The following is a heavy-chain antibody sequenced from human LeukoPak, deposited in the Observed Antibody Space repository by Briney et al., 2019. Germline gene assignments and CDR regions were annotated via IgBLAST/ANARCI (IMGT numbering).Heavy chain of an antibody. J-gene: IGHJ3*02. CDR1: GFTFSSYW. Sequence: GGSLRLSCAASGFTFSSYWMSWVRQAPGKGLEWVSFISGSGGSTDYAVSVRGRFTISRDNSKNTLYLQMNSLRAEDTAVYYCAKDPNGDYVGTFDMWGQGTVVTVSS. CDR2: ISGSGGST. CDR3: AKDPNGDYVGTFDM. D-gene: IGHD4-17*01. V-gene: IGHV3-23*01.